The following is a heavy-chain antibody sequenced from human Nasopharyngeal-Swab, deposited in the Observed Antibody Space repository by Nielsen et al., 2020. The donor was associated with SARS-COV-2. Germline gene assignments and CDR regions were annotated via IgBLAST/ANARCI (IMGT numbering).Heavy chain of an antibody. V-gene: IGHV4-4*02. CDR3: ATYYYDSSGYYLFDY. CDR2: IYHSGST. J-gene: IGHJ4*02. Sequence: SETLSLTCAVSGGSISSSNWWSWVRQPPGKGLEWIGEIYHSGSTNYNPSLKSRVTISVDKSKNQFSLKLSSVTAAGTAVYYCATYYYDSSGYYLFDYWGQGTLVTVSS. D-gene: IGHD3-22*01. CDR1: GGSISSSNW.